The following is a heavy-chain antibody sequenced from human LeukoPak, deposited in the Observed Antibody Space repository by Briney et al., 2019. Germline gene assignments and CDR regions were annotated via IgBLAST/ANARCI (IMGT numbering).Heavy chain of an antibody. D-gene: IGHD3-10*01. CDR2: IIPILGIA. CDR1: GGTFSSYA. Sequence: SVKVSCKASGGTFSSYAISWVRQAPGQGLEWMGRIIPILGIANYAQKFQGRVTMTRDTSTSTVYMELSSLRSEDTAAYYCARDRGSGSYHFDYWGQGTLVTVPS. V-gene: IGHV1-69*04. J-gene: IGHJ4*02. CDR3: ARDRGSGSYHFDY.